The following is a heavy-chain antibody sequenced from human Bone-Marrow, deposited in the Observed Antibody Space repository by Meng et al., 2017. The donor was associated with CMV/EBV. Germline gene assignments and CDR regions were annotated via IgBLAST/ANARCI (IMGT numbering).Heavy chain of an antibody. CDR2: INPNSGGT. CDR3: ARITQTYYYDSSGYENAFDI. Sequence: ASVKVSCKASGYTFTGYYMHWVRQAPGRGLEWMGWINPNSGGTNYAQKFQGRVTMTRDTSTSTVYMELSSLRSEDTAVYYCARITQTYYYDSSGYENAFDIWGQGTMVTVSS. J-gene: IGHJ3*02. V-gene: IGHV1-2*02. D-gene: IGHD3-22*01. CDR1: GYTFTGYY.